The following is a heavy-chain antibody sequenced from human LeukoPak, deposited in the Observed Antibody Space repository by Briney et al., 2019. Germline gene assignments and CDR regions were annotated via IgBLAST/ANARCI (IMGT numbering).Heavy chain of an antibody. CDR2: ISAYNGNT. Sequence: ASVKVSCKASGYTFTSYGISWVRQAPGQGLEWMGWISAYNGNTNYAQKLQGRVTMTTDTSTSQASMELRSLSSAATAVYYCARAQGYYDSSGYYGDAFDIWGPGTMVTVSS. J-gene: IGHJ3*02. CDR3: ARAQGYYDSSGYYGDAFDI. V-gene: IGHV1-18*01. CDR1: GYTFTSYG. D-gene: IGHD3-22*01.